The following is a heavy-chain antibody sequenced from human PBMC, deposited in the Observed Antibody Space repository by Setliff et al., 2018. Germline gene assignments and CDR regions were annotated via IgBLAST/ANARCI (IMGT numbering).Heavy chain of an antibody. CDR2: INTYSGAT. D-gene: IGHD3-22*01. CDR3: TWGPGGYFDF. V-gene: IGHV1-2*02. CDR1: GYTFGAHY. Sequence: GASVKVSCKASGYTFGAHYMHWVRQAPGQGLEWMGNINTYSGATNYAHKFQGRVTMTTDTSITTAYMELNSLTSDDTAVYFCTWGPGGYFDFWGQGTLVTVSS. J-gene: IGHJ4*02.